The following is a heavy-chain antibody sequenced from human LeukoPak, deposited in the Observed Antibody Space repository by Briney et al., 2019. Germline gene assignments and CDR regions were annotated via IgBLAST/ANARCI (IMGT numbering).Heavy chain of an antibody. J-gene: IGHJ6*03. CDR2: LTGNGRTT. CDR1: GFTFSNYA. D-gene: IGHD5-12*01. V-gene: IGHV3-23*01. CDR3: AKVYGGYISHHYMDV. Sequence: GGSLRLSCAASGFTFSNYAMTWVRQAPGKGLEWVSGLTGNGRTTYYADSVKGRFTISRDNSNNTLYLQINSLRAEDTAVYYCAKVYGGYISHHYMDVWGKGTTVTVSS.